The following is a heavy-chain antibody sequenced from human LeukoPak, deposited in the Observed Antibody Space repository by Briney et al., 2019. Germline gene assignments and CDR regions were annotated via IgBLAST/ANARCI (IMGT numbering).Heavy chain of an antibody. CDR1: GISVSNDY. Sequence: PGGSLRLSCAASGISVSNDYMSWVRQAPGKGLEWVSAIYADGYTRDAASVKGRFSISRHNSKNTVYLQVDNLRPEDTAVYYCARDRRGEKDFDVWGPGTMVTVSS. CDR2: IYADGYT. CDR3: ARDRRGEKDFDV. V-gene: IGHV3-53*04. J-gene: IGHJ3*01.